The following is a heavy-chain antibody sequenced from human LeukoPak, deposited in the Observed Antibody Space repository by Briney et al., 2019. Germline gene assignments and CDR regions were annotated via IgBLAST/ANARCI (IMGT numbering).Heavy chain of an antibody. CDR1: GYTXTAYY. CDR3: ATEKIAAVGNDAFDV. D-gene: IGHD6-13*01. J-gene: IGHJ3*01. CDR2: INTNSGGM. V-gene: IGHV1-2*02. Sequence: ASMKVSCKASGYTXTAYYMHGVRQAPGQGLEWMGWINTNSGGMNYPQEFQGRVTMTRDTSISTAYMELSSLRSDDTAAYYCATEKIAAVGNDAFDVWGQGTLVTVSS.